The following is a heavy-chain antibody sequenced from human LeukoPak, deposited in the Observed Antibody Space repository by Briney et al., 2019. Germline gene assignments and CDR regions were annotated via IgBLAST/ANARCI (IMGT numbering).Heavy chain of an antibody. D-gene: IGHD2-15*01. CDR1: GFTFRSYW. CDR3: ARVKDTSYGMDV. Sequence: PGGSLRLSCAASGFTFRSYWMHSVRQAPGKGLVWVSRVNTDGSSTSYADSVKDRFTISRDNAKNTLYLQMNSLRAEDTAVYYCARVKDTSYGMDVWGQGTTLTVSS. V-gene: IGHV3-74*01. CDR2: VNTDGSST. J-gene: IGHJ6*02.